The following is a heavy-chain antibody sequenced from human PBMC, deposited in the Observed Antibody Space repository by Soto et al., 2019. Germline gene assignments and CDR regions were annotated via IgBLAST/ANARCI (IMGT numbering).Heavy chain of an antibody. J-gene: IGHJ5*02. V-gene: IGHV3-23*01. D-gene: IGHD3-3*01. CDR2: ISGSGGST. Sequence: HPGGSLRLSCAASGFTFSSYAMSWVRQAPGKGLERVSAISGSGGSTYYADSVKGRFTISRDNSKNTLYLQMNSLRAEDTAVYYCAKDPNPTIFGVVITNPLGFDPWGQGTLVTVSS. CDR1: GFTFSSYA. CDR3: AKDPNPTIFGVVITNPLGFDP.